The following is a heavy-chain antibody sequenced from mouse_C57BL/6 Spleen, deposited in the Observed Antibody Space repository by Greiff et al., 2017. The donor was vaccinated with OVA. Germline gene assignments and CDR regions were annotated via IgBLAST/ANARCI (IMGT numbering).Heavy chain of an antibody. CDR2: IHPNSGST. J-gene: IGHJ4*01. Sequence: QVHVKQPGAELVKPGASVKLSCKASGYTFTSYWMHWVKQRPGQGLEWIGMIHPNSGSTNYNEKFKSKATLTVDKSSSTAYMQLSSLTSEDSAVYYCAIITTMDYWGQGTSVTVSS. CDR1: GYTFTSYW. V-gene: IGHV1-64*01. D-gene: IGHD1-2*01. CDR3: AIITTMDY.